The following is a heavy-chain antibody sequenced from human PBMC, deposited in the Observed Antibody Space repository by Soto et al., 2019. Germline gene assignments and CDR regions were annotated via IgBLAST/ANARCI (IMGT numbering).Heavy chain of an antibody. Sequence: PSQTLSLTCAISGDSVSSNSAAWNWIRQSPSRGLEWLGRTYYRSKWYNDYAVSVKSRITINPDTSKNQFSLQLNSVTPEDTAVYYCARDRNYDFWSGYYLGRTTIVPNFDYWGQGTLVTVSS. CDR1: GDSVSSNSAA. V-gene: IGHV6-1*01. CDR2: TYYRSKWYN. J-gene: IGHJ4*02. CDR3: ARDRNYDFWSGYYLGRTTIVPNFDY. D-gene: IGHD3-3*01.